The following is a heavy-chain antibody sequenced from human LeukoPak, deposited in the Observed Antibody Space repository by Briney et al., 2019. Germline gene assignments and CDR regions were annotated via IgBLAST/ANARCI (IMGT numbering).Heavy chain of an antibody. J-gene: IGHJ4*02. CDR1: GYTFTTYY. Sequence: ASVKVSCKASGYTFTTYYMHWVRQAPRQGLEWMGIINCSGGSTIYAQKFQGRVTMTRDTSTRTVYMELSSLRSEDTAVYYCARESSVTAMDIGSYWGQGTLVTVSS. V-gene: IGHV1-46*01. CDR2: INCSGGST. CDR3: ARESSVTAMDIGSY. D-gene: IGHD2-2*03.